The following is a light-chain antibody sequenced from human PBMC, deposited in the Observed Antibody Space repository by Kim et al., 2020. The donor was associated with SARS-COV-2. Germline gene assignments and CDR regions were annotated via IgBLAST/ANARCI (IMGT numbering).Light chain of an antibody. J-gene: IGKJ4*01. Sequence: EIVLTQSPGTLSLSPGERATLSCRASQSVTRDHLAWYQQKPGQAPRLLIYAASSRVTGIPDRFSGSGSGTDFTLTITRLEPEDFAVYYCQRYGNSPSLTFGGGTKVEI. V-gene: IGKV3-20*01. CDR2: AAS. CDR1: QSVTRDH. CDR3: QRYGNSPSLT.